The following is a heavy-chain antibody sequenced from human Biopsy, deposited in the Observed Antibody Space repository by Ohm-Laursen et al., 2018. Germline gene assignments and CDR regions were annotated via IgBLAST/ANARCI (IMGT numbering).Heavy chain of an antibody. D-gene: IGHD3-22*01. V-gene: IGHV1-18*01. CDR1: GYTLTALS. CDR2: ISAYNGNR. CDR3: AREEDNSGYDYYGMDV. J-gene: IGHJ6*02. Sequence: SVKVSCKVSGYTLTALSMHWVRQAPGRGLEWMGWISAYNGNRNYAQKFQGRVTMTTDTSTSTAYMELRSLRSDDTAVYFCAREEDNSGYDYYGMDVWGQGTTVTVSS.